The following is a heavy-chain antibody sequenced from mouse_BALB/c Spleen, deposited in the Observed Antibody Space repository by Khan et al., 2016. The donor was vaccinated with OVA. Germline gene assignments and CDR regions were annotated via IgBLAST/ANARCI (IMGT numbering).Heavy chain of an antibody. CDR3: TRGGHDSPFDY. V-gene: IGHV1-18*01. D-gene: IGHD2-12*01. J-gene: IGHJ2*01. CDR1: GYTFTDYN. CDR2: ITPNNGGT. Sequence: EVQLQQSGPELVKPGASVKISCKASGYTFTDYNMDWVKQSHGKSLEWIGDITPNNGGTIYNQKFKGKATLTVDKSSSTAYMELRSLTSEDTAVYYCTRGGHDSPFDYWGQGTTLTVSS.